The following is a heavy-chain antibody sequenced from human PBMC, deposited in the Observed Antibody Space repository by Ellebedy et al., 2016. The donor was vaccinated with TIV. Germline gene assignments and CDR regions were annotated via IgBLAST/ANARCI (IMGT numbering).Heavy chain of an antibody. V-gene: IGHV1-46*01. D-gene: IGHD3-16*01. J-gene: IGHJ3*02. CDR2: IKPSGGST. Sequence: AASVKVSCKASGYTFTSYYMHWVRQAPGQGLEWMGIIKPSGGSTSYAQKFQCRVTMTRDTSTSTVYMELSSLRSEDTAVYYWLALGGGPVNDDFDIWGQGTMVTVSS. CDR1: GYTFTSYY. CDR3: LALGGGPVNDDFDI.